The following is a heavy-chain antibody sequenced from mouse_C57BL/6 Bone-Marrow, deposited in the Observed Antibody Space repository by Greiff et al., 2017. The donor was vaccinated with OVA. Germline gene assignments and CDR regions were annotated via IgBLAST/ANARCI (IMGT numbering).Heavy chain of an antibody. CDR1: GFTFSSYA. V-gene: IGHV5-4*01. D-gene: IGHD2-2*01. CDR3: ARDGRLQRGSWFAY. J-gene: IGHJ3*01. CDR2: ISAGGSYT. Sequence: DVMLVESGGGLVKPGGSLKLSCAASGFTFSSYAMPWVRQTPEKSLEWVATISAGGSYTNYPDNVKGRSTLSRDNANNNRYLQMSHLKSEDTGMYYCARDGRLQRGSWFAYWGQGTVVTVTA.